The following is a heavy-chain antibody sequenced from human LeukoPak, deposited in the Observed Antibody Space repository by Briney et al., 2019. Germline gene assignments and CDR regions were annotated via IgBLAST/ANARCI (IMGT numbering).Heavy chain of an antibody. CDR1: GGSISSGDYY. D-gene: IGHD3-10*01. CDR3: ARGAMVRGVIPRFDY. CDR2: IYYSGST. V-gene: IGHV4-30-4*01. Sequence: SSQTLSLTCTVSGGSISSGDYYWSWIRQPPGKGLEWIGYIYYSGSTYYNPSLKSRVTISVDTSKNQFSLKLSSVTAADTVVYYCARGAMVRGVIPRFDYWGQGTLVTVSS. J-gene: IGHJ4*02.